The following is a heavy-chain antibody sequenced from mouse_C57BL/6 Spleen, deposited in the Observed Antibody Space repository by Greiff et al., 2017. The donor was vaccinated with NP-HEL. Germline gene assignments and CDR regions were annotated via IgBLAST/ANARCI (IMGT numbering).Heavy chain of an antibody. CDR1: GFTFSSYA. J-gene: IGHJ2*01. CDR3: ARDRLGSSGTGGYFDY. Sequence: EVKLMESGGGLVKPGGSLKLSCAASGFTFSSYAMSWVRQTPEKRLEWVATISDGGSYTYYPDNVKGRFTISRDNAKNNLYLQMSNLKSEDTAMYYCARDRLGSSGTGGYFDYWGQGTTLTVAS. V-gene: IGHV5-4*01. CDR2: ISDGGSYT. D-gene: IGHD3-2*02.